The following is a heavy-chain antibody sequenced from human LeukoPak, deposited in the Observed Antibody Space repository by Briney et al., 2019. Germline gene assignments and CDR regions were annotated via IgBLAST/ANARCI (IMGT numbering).Heavy chain of an antibody. CDR3: ARDPKMTTGFDY. CDR2: ISSSSTV. V-gene: IGHV3-48*02. D-gene: IGHD4-17*01. J-gene: IGHJ4*02. Sequence: GGSLRLSCAASGFTFSSYSMNWVRQAPGKGLEWVSYISSSSTVYYADSVKGRFTISRDNAKNSLYLQMNSLRDEDTAVYYCARDPKMTTGFDYWGQGTLVTVSS. CDR1: GFTFSSYS.